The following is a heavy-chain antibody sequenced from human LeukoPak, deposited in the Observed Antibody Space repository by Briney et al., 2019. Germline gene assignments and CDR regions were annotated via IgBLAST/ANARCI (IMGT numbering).Heavy chain of an antibody. V-gene: IGHV4-30-4*01. Sequence: SQTLSLTCTVSGDSINSGDYYWSWIRQPPGNGLEWIGYIYYSGSTYYNPSLKSRVTISADTSKNQFSLKLSSVTAADTAVYYCARDNGYGQLDSWGQGTLVTVSS. D-gene: IGHD2-15*01. J-gene: IGHJ4*02. CDR1: GDSINSGDYY. CDR3: ARDNGYGQLDS. CDR2: IYYSGST.